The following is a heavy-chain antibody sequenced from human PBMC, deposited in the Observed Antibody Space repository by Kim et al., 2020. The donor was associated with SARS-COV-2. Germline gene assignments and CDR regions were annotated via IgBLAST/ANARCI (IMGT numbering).Heavy chain of an antibody. D-gene: IGHD3-10*01. CDR2: IRSKANSYAT. CDR3: TFGSGRDYYGMDV. CDR1: GFTFSGSA. J-gene: IGHJ6*02. Sequence: GGSLRLSCAASGFTFSGSAMHWVRQASGKGLEWVGRIRSKANSYATAYAASVKGRFTSSRDDSKNTAYLQMNSLKTEDTAVYYCTFGSGRDYYGMDVWGQGTTVTVSS. V-gene: IGHV3-73*01.